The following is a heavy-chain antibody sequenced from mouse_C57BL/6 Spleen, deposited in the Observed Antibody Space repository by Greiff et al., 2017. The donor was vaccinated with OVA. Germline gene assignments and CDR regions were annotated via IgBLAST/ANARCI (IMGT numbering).Heavy chain of an antibody. J-gene: IGHJ4*01. V-gene: IGHV1-55*01. CDR2: IYPGSGST. D-gene: IGHD1-1*02. CDR1: GYTFTSYW. Sequence: QVQLQPGAELVKPGASVKMSCKASGYTFTSYWITWVKQRPGQGLEWIGDIYPGSGSTNYNEKFKSKATLTVDTSSSTAYMQLSSLTSEDSAVYYCARRGGYYAMDYWGQGTSVTVSS. CDR3: ARRGGYYAMDY.